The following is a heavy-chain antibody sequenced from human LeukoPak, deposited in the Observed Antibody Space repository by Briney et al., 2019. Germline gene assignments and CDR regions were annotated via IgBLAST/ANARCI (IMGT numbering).Heavy chain of an antibody. CDR3: ARNTYYYDSSGNNWFDP. D-gene: IGHD3-22*01. J-gene: IGHJ5*02. Sequence: SGPTLVNPTQTLTLTCTFSGFSLSTSGMCVSWIRQPPGKALEWLARIDWDDDKYCSTSLKTRLTISKDTSKNQVVLTMTNMDPVDTATYYCARNTYYYDSSGNNWFDPWGQGTLVTVSS. CDR2: IDWDDDK. CDR1: GFSLSTSGMC. V-gene: IGHV2-70*11.